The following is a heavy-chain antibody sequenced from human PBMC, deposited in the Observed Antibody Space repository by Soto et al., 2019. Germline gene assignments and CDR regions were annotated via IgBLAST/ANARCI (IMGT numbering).Heavy chain of an antibody. CDR1: GFSLTTRGVG. Sequence: QITLKESGPTLVKPTQTLTLTCTFSGFSLTTRGVGVGWIRQPPGTALECLALIYWDDDKRYSPSLQSRLSITKDTSKNQVVLTLTNVDPVDTATYYCAHIPNYYQYDSFDPWGQGTLVSVSS. D-gene: IGHD3-16*01. J-gene: IGHJ5*02. CDR2: IYWDDDK. CDR3: AHIPNYYQYDSFDP. V-gene: IGHV2-5*02.